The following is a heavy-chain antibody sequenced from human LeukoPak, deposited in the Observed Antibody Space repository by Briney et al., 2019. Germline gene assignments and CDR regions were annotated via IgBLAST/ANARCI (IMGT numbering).Heavy chain of an antibody. Sequence: GGSLRLSCAASGFTFSSYAMRWVRQAPGKGREWVSGISGRPISTYYADSVKGRFTISRDNSKNTLYLQMNSLRAEDTAAYYCAKSSSLVVITNFDYWGQGTLVTVSS. J-gene: IGHJ4*02. CDR2: ISGRPIST. CDR1: GFTFSSYA. D-gene: IGHD3-22*01. CDR3: AKSSSLVVITNFDY. V-gene: IGHV3-23*01.